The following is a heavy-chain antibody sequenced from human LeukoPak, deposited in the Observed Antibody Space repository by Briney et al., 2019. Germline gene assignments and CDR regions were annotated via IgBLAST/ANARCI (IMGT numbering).Heavy chain of an antibody. CDR3: ARDLSLGMRGGFDY. D-gene: IGHD3-16*01. J-gene: IGHJ4*02. CDR1: EFTFGRYS. Sequence: GGTLRLSCAASEFTFGRYSMNWVRQAPGKGLEWVSTISSISHYIYYADSVRGRFTISRDNAKNSMFLQMNSLRAEDTRVYYFARDLSLGMRGGFDYWGQGALVTVSS. CDR2: ISSISHYI. V-gene: IGHV3-21*01.